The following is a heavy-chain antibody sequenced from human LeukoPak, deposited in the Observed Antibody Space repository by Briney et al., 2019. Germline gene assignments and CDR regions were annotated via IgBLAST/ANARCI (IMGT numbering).Heavy chain of an antibody. CDR3: ARDSSKEYYYDSSGYWFYFQH. D-gene: IGHD3-22*01. Sequence: ASVKVSCKASGGTFSSYAISWVRQVPGQGLEWMGRIIPIFGTANYAQKFQGRVTITTDESTSTAYMELSSLRSEDTAVYYCARDSSKEYYYDSSGYWFYFQHWGQGTLVTVSS. V-gene: IGHV1-69*05. CDR1: GGTFSSYA. CDR2: IIPIFGTA. J-gene: IGHJ1*01.